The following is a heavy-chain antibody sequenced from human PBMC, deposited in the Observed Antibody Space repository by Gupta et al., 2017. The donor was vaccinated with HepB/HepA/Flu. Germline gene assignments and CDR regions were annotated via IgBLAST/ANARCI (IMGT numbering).Heavy chain of an antibody. J-gene: IGHJ3*02. Sequence: EVQLVESGGGLVQPGGSLRLSCAVSGLTFSNYNINWVRQAPGKGLEWLSYISSSANSVFYTDSVKGRFIISRDNAKDSLNLQMSNLRDEDTAMYYCATNGTSMTTARFPASDIWGQGTMVIVSS. CDR2: ISSSANSV. CDR3: ATNGTSMTTARFPASDI. D-gene: IGHD4-17*01. CDR1: GLTFSNYN. V-gene: IGHV3-48*02.